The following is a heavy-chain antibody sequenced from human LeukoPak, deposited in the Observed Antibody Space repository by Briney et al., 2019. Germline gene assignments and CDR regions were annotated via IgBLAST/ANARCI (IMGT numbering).Heavy chain of an antibody. J-gene: IGHJ5*02. D-gene: IGHD3-10*01. Sequence: SETLSLTCTVSGGSVSSNIYYWSWIRQPPGKGLEWIGYIYYSGSINYNPSLKSRVTISVDTSKNQFSLKLTSVTAADTAVYYCARVHITMVRGVSGWFDPWGQGTLVTVSS. CDR1: GGSVSSNIYY. V-gene: IGHV4-61*01. CDR2: IYYSGSI. CDR3: ARVHITMVRGVSGWFDP.